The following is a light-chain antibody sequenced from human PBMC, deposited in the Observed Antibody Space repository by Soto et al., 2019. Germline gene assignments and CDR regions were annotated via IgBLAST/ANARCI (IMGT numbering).Light chain of an antibody. CDR3: QQANSFPRT. CDR1: QGISNW. CDR2: AAS. V-gene: IGKV1D-12*01. Sequence: DIQMTQSPSSVSASVGDRVTITCRASQGISNWLAWYQQKPGEAPKLLIYAASSLQGGVPTRFSGSGSGTDFTLTISSLQPEGFATYYCQQANSFPRTFGQGTRLEIK. J-gene: IGKJ5*01.